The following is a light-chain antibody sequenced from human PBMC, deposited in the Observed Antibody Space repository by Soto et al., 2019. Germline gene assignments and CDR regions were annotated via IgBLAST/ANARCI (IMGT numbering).Light chain of an antibody. CDR1: QNVLYSSNNKNY. Sequence: DIVMTQSPDSLAVSLGERATINCQSRQNVLYSSNNKNYLAWYQQKPGQPPKLLIYWASTRESGVPNRFSGSGSGTDFTLTISGLQAEDVAVYYCQQYYSAPTWTFGQGTKVDIK. J-gene: IGKJ1*01. CDR2: WAS. V-gene: IGKV4-1*01. CDR3: QQYYSAPTWT.